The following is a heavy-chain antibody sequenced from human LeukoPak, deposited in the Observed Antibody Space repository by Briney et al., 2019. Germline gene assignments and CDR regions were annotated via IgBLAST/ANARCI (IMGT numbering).Heavy chain of an antibody. V-gene: IGHV4-39*01. D-gene: IGHD3-10*01. Sequence: SETLSLTCTVSGGSISSSSYYWGWIRQPPGKGLEWIGSIYYSGSTYYNPSLKSRVTISVDTSKNQFSLKLSSVTAADTAVYYCARHEVSQWFGGRSAFDIWGQGTMVTVSS. CDR1: GGSISSSSYY. CDR2: IYYSGST. J-gene: IGHJ3*02. CDR3: ARHEVSQWFGGRSAFDI.